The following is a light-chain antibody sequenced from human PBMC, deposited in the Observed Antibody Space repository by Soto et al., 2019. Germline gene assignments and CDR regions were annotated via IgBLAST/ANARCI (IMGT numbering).Light chain of an antibody. CDR1: QSVSSSY. CDR3: QQYGNSPLT. CDR2: GAS. V-gene: IGKV3-20*01. J-gene: IGKJ4*01. Sequence: EIVLTQSPGTLSLSPGERTNLYCRASQSVSSSYLAWYQQKPGQAPRLLIYGASSRATGIPDRFSGSGSGTDFTLTIGRLEPEDFAVYYCQQYGNSPLTFGGGTKVDIK.